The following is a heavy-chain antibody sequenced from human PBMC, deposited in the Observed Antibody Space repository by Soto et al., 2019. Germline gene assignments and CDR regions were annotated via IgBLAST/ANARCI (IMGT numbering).Heavy chain of an antibody. CDR2: IIPIFGTA. D-gene: IGHD3-22*01. J-gene: IGHJ5*02. CDR3: ARDISHYYDSSGYDP. Sequence: GASVKVSCKASGGTFSSDAISWVRQAPGQGLEWMGGIIPIFGTANYEQKFQGRVTITADKSTSTAYMELSSLRSEDTAVYYCARDISHYYDSSGYDPWGQATLVTVSS. CDR1: GGTFSSDA. V-gene: IGHV1-69*06.